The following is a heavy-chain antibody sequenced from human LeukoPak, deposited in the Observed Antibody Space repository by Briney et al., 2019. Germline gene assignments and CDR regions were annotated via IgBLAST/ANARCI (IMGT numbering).Heavy chain of an antibody. Sequence: ASVKVSCKASGYTFTSYYMHWVRQAPGQGLEWMGIINPSGGSTSYAQKFQGRVTMTRDTSTSTVHMELSSLRSEDTAVYYCAREGTYYYDSSGYYPNFDYWGQGTLVTVSS. CDR3: AREGTYYYDSSGYYPNFDY. D-gene: IGHD3-22*01. CDR1: GYTFTSYY. CDR2: INPSGGST. J-gene: IGHJ4*02. V-gene: IGHV1-46*01.